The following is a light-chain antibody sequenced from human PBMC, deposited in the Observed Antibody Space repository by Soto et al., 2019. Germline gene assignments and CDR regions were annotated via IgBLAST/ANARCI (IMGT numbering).Light chain of an antibody. V-gene: IGKV3-20*01. J-gene: IGKJ5*01. CDR1: QSVSSSY. CDR2: GAS. Sequence: EIVLTQSPGTLSLSPGERATLSCRASQSVSSSYLAWYQQKPGQAPRLLIYGASSRATGIPDRLSGSGSGTHFTLTISRRLPYDVAVYYCHQYGSSPLVTFGKGTLLEIK. CDR3: HQYGSSPLVT.